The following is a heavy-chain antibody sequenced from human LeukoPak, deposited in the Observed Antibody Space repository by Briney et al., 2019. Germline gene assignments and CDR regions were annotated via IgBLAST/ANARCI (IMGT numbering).Heavy chain of an antibody. D-gene: IGHD2-2*02. CDR3: ARALYCRSTSCYSYFDY. CDR2: ISAYNGNT. Sequence: ASVKVSCKASGYTFTSYGISWVRQAPGQGLEWMGWISAYNGNTNYAQKLQGRVTMTTDTSTSTAYMELRSLRSDDTAVYYCARALYCRSTSCYSYFDYWGQGTLVTVSS. J-gene: IGHJ4*02. V-gene: IGHV1-18*01. CDR1: GYTFTSYG.